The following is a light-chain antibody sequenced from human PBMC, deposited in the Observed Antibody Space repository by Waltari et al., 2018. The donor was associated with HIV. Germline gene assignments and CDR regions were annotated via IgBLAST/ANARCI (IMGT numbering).Light chain of an antibody. CDR3: MQALQNPLT. CDR2: LVS. CDR1: QSLHDNNGYNY. Sequence: DIVMTQSPLSLPVTPGESASISCRSSQSLHDNNGYNYLEWYVQKPGQSPQLLIYLVSNRASGVPEKFSGSGLGTDFTLKISRVEAEDVGVYYCMQALQNPLTFGGGTKVEI. J-gene: IGKJ4*01. V-gene: IGKV2-28*01.